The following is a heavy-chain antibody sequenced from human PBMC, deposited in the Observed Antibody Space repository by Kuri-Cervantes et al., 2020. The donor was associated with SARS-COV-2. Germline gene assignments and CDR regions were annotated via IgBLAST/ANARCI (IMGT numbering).Heavy chain of an antibody. CDR2: IWNGER. CDR1: GFNFGRYG. Sequence: GESLKISCAASGFNFGRYGMHWVRQAPGKGPEWVALIWNGERYADSVKGRFTISRDNSWNTLYLQMNSLRPEDTAVYFCARGPSSGAFDIWGPGTVVTVSS. D-gene: IGHD1-1*01. J-gene: IGHJ3*02. CDR3: ARGPSSGAFDI. V-gene: IGHV3-33*01.